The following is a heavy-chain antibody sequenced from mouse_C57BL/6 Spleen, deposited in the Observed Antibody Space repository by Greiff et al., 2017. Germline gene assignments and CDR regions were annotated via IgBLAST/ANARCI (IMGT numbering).Heavy chain of an antibody. V-gene: IGHV1-59*01. Sequence: QVQLQQSGAELVRPGTSVKLSCKASGYTFTSYWMHWVKQRPGQGLEWIGVIDPSDSYTNYNQKFKGKATLTVDTSSRTAYMQLSSLTSEDSAVYYCARRDLDYYGSSYPFDYWGQGTTLAVSS. J-gene: IGHJ2*01. CDR1: GYTFTSYW. D-gene: IGHD1-1*01. CDR3: ARRDLDYYGSSYPFDY. CDR2: IDPSDSYT.